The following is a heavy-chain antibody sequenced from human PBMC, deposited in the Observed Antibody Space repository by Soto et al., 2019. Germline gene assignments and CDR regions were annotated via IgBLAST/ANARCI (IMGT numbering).Heavy chain of an antibody. CDR1: GFAFKNYV. D-gene: IGHD2-2*01. CDR2: ISKSDYT. J-gene: IGHJ4*02. Sequence: GGSLRLSCTVSGFAFKNYVINWVRQSPGKGLEWVSSISKSDYTYYSDSVTGRFTISRDNAKNSVSLQMNTLRVEDTAVYYCAREDSIIIPAASDFWGQGTLVTVSS. CDR3: AREDSIIIPAASDF. V-gene: IGHV3-21*01.